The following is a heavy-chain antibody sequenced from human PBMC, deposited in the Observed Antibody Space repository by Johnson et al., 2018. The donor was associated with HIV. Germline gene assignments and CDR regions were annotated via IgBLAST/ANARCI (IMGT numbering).Heavy chain of an antibody. J-gene: IGHJ3*02. CDR3: ARAGPSDAFDI. V-gene: IGHV3-30*03. CDR2: ISYDGSNK. CDR1: GFTVSSNY. Sequence: QVQLVESGGGLVKPGGSLRLSCAASGFTVSSNYMSWVRQAPGKGLEWVAVISYDGSNKYYADSVKGRFTISRDNYKNTLYLQMNSLRAGDTAVYYCARAGPSDAFDIWGQGTMVTVSS.